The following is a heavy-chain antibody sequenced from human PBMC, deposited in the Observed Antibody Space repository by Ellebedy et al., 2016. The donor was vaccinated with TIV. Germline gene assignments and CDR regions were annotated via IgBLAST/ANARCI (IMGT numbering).Heavy chain of an antibody. D-gene: IGHD6-19*01. CDR1: GFTFNSYA. J-gene: IGHJ4*02. CDR2: ISYDGNST. CDR3: ARDLDKSSGWYGGAAY. V-gene: IGHV3-30-3*01. Sequence: PGGSLRLSCAASGFTFNSYAMHWVRQAPGKGLEWVAVISYDGNSTYYADPVKGRFTISRDNSMTTLYLEMNSLRAEDTAVYYCARDLDKSSGWYGGAAYWGQGTLVTVSS.